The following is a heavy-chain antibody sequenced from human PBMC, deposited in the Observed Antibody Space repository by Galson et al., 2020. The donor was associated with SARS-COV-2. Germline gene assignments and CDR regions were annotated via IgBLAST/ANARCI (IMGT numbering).Heavy chain of an antibody. J-gene: IGHJ6*04. CDR2: ISYDGSNK. D-gene: IGHD4-17*01. CDR1: GFTFSSYA. CDR3: ARDLLYGDYGV. V-gene: IGHV3-30*01. Sequence: SLKISCAASGFTFSSYAMHWVRQAPGKGLEWVTVISYDGSNKYYADSVKDRFTISRDNSKNTLYLQMNSLRAEDTAVYYCARDLLYGDYGVWGKGTTVTVSS.